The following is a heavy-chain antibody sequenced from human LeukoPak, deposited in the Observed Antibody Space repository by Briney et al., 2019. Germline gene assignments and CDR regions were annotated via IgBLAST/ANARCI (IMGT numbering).Heavy chain of an antibody. V-gene: IGHV1-69*13. CDR3: ARDRGIYSGSYNDY. CDR1: GGTFSSYA. J-gene: IGHJ4*02. CDR2: IIPIFGTA. D-gene: IGHD1-26*01. Sequence: ASVKVSCKASGGTFSSYAISWVRQAPGQGLEWMGGIIPIFGTANYAQKFQGRVTITADESTSTAYMELSSLRSDDTAVYYCARDRGIYSGSYNDYWGQGTLVTVSS.